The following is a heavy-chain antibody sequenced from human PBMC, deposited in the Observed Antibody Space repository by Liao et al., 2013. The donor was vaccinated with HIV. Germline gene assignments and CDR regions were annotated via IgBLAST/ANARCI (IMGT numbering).Heavy chain of an antibody. CDR3: ARVRWFGFTAAGFPDF. V-gene: IGHV4-34*01. CDR2: ISHSGTT. CDR1: GGSFSGYS. D-gene: IGHD6-13*01. J-gene: IGHJ4*02. Sequence: QVQLQQWGAGLVKPSETLSLTCAVNGGSFSGYSWSWIRQSPGTGLEWIGEISHSGTTNYNPSLKSRVTLSIDTSNNQFSLKLSSVTAADTAVYYCARVRWFGFTAAGFPDFWGQGSLVTVSS.